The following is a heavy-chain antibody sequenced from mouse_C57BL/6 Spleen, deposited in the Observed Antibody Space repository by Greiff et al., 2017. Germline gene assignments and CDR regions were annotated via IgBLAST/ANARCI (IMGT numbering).Heavy chain of an antibody. Sequence: EVQVVESGGGLVQPGGSLSLSCAASGFTFTDYDMSWVRQPPGKALEWLGFISNKANGYTTEYSAYVKGRLTNSRDNSQSILYLQMNALRAENTATYSCASLDGYYDARDYWGQGTSVTVSS. D-gene: IGHD2-3*01. CDR2: ISNKANGYTT. CDR3: ASLDGYYDARDY. J-gene: IGHJ4*01. CDR1: GFTFTDYD. V-gene: IGHV7-3*01.